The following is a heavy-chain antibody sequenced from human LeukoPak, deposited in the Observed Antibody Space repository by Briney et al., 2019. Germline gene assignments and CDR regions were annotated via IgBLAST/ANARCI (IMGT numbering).Heavy chain of an antibody. Sequence: WETLRLSCAVSGGSISSCNWWCWGRPPPRKGVECFGEISHSGSTNYTPSVKSRVTISVDKSKNQFSLKLSSVTAADTAVYYCARKGYSYGFPYDHHGMDVWGNGTTVTVSS. J-gene: IGHJ6*04. CDR3: ARKGYSYGFPYDHHGMDV. CDR1: GGSISSCNW. CDR2: ISHSGST. D-gene: IGHD5-18*01. V-gene: IGHV4-4*02.